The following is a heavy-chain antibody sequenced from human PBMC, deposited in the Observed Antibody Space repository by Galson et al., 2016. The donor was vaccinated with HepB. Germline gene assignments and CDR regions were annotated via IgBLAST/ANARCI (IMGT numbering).Heavy chain of an antibody. CDR2: ISGNSIGT. CDR3: AKGTLGQCSVSICYPFDC. Sequence: SLRLSCAASGFTFNTYAMTWVRQAPGKGLECVATISGNSIGTAYAGAVKGRFTISRDNSKNTVNLQMNSLRAEDTAVYYCAKGTLGQCSVSICYPFDCWGQGTLVTVSS. CDR1: GFTFNTYA. V-gene: IGHV3-23*01. D-gene: IGHD2-15*01. J-gene: IGHJ4*02.